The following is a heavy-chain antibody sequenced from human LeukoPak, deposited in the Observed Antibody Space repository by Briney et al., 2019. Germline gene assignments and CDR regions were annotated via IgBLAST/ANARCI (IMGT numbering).Heavy chain of an antibody. CDR1: GGSISSYY. V-gene: IGHV4-59*01. CDR2: IYYSGST. D-gene: IGHD3-10*01. J-gene: IGHJ4*02. CDR3: ARGSPTDYGSGSYYRTPFDY. Sequence: PSETLSLTCTVSGGSISSYYWSWIRQPPGKGLEWIGYIYYSGSTNYNPSLKSRVTISVDTSKNQFSLKLSSVTAADTAVYHCARGSPTDYGSGSYYRTPFDYWGQGTLVTVSS.